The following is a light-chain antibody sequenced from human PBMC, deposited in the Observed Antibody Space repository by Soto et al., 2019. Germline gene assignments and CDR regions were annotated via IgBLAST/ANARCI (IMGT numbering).Light chain of an antibody. CDR1: SSNIGINT. V-gene: IGLV1-44*01. CDR3: ATWDDSLDVHV. J-gene: IGLJ1*01. Sequence: QSVLTQPPSASGTPGQTITISCSGGSSNIGINTVNWYEHLPGTAPRLLIYGNNQRPSGVPDRFSGSKSGTSASLAIRGLQSEDEGHYYCATWDDSLDVHVFGTGTKLTVL. CDR2: GNN.